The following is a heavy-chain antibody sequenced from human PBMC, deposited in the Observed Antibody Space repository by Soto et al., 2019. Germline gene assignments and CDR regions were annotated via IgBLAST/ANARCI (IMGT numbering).Heavy chain of an antibody. V-gene: IGHV5-51*01. D-gene: IGHD2-2*01. J-gene: IGHJ6*03. Sequence: RGESLKISCKGSGYSFTSYWIGWVRQMPGKGLEWMGIIYPGDSDTRYSPSFQGQVTISADKSISTAYLQWSSLKASDTAMYYCARRGIVVVPAAMMDGDDSVDYYYYYMDVWGKGTTVTVSS. CDR3: ARRGIVVVPAAMMDGDDSVDYYYYYMDV. CDR2: IYPGDSDT. CDR1: GYSFTSYW.